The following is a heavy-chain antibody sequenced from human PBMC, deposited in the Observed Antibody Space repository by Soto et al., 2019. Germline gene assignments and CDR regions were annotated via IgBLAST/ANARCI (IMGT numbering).Heavy chain of an antibody. CDR3: AKDTLFSGYSSSWQYYFDY. Sequence: GGSLRLSCAASGFTFSSYGMHWVRQAPGKGLEWVAVISYDGSNKYYADSVKGRFTISRDNSKNTLYLQMNSLRAEDTAVYYCAKDTLFSGYSSSWQYYFDYWGQGT. D-gene: IGHD6-13*01. V-gene: IGHV3-30*18. CDR1: GFTFSSYG. J-gene: IGHJ4*02. CDR2: ISYDGSNK.